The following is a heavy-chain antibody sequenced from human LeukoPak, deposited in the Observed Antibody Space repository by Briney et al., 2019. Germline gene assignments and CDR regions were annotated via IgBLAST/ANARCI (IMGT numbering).Heavy chain of an antibody. Sequence: PSETLSLTCAVYGGSFSGYYWSWIRQPPGKGLEWIGEINHSGSTNYNPSLKSRVTISVDTSKNQFSLKLSSVTAADTAVYYCARGITMIVGNWFDPWGQGTLVTVSS. CDR2: INHSGST. CDR3: ARGITMIVGNWFDP. D-gene: IGHD3-22*01. J-gene: IGHJ5*02. CDR1: GGSFSGYY. V-gene: IGHV4-34*01.